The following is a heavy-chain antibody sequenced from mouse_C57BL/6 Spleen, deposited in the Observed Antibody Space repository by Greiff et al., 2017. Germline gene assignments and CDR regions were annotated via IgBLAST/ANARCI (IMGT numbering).Heavy chain of an antibody. CDR2: IDPETGGT. Sequence: QVQLQQSGAELVRPGASVTLSCKASGYTFTDYEMHWVKQTPVHGLEWIGAIDPETGGTAYNQKFKGKAILTADKSSSTAYMELRSLTSEDSAVYYCTNDGYYSVYAMDYWGQGTSVTVSA. J-gene: IGHJ4*01. CDR1: GYTFTDYE. D-gene: IGHD2-3*01. CDR3: TNDGYYSVYAMDY. V-gene: IGHV1-15*01.